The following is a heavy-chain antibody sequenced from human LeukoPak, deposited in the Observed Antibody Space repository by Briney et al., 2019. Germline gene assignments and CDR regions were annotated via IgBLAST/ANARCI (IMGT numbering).Heavy chain of an antibody. Sequence: GGSLRLSCAASGFTFSSYGMHWVRQAPGKGLEWVAVIWYDGSNKYYADSVKGRFTISRDNSKNTLYLQMNSLRVEDTAVYYCAKAGGRGSGSYWWSFDYWGQGTLVTVSS. CDR3: AKAGGRGSGSYWWSFDY. CDR2: IWYDGSNK. D-gene: IGHD3-10*01. V-gene: IGHV3-33*06. J-gene: IGHJ4*02. CDR1: GFTFSSYG.